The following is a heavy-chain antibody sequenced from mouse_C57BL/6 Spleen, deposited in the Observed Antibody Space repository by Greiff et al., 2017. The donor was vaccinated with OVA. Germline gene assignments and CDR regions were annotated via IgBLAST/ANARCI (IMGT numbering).Heavy chain of an antibody. CDR1: GYAFTNYL. CDR2: INPGSGGT. Sequence: VQLQESGAELVRPGPSVKVSCKASGYAFTNYLIEWVKQRPGQGLEWIGVINPGSGGTNYNEKFKGKATLTADKSSSTAYMQLSSLTSEDSAVYFCARSGTYFDYWGQGTTLTVSS. J-gene: IGHJ2*01. CDR3: ARSGTYFDY. V-gene: IGHV1-54*01.